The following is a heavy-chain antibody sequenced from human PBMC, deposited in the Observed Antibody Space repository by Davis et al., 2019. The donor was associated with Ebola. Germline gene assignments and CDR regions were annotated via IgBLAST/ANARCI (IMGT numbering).Heavy chain of an antibody. CDR2: IYYSGST. Sequence: SETLSLTCIVSGCSVSSGSYYWSWIRQPPGKGLEWIGYIYYSGSTNYNPSLKSRVTISVDTSKNQFSLKLSSVTAADTAVYYCAREGGGSVYGMDVWGQGTTVTVSS. J-gene: IGHJ6*02. V-gene: IGHV4-61*01. D-gene: IGHD5-24*01. CDR1: GCSVSSGSYY. CDR3: AREGGGSVYGMDV.